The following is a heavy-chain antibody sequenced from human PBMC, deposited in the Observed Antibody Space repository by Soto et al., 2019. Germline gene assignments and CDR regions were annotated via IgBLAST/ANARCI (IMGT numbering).Heavy chain of an antibody. D-gene: IGHD3-10*01. Sequence: SXSLYCAASGFTFISYPMSWVRQAPGKGLEWVAVISYGGSNKYYADFVKGRFTISRDNSKNTLYLQMNSLRAEDTAVYYCARGYYGSESYFGFDYWGQGTLVTVSS. CDR3: ARGYYGSESYFGFDY. CDR2: ISYGGSNK. J-gene: IGHJ4*02. CDR1: GFTFISYP. V-gene: IGHV3-30-3*01.